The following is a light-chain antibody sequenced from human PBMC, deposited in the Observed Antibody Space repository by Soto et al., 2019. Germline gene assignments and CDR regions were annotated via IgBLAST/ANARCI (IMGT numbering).Light chain of an antibody. J-gene: IGKJ1*01. Sequence: DIQMTQSPSSLSASEGDRVTITCRASQGVTNHLAWYQQKPGEAPKRLVYDVSSLQSGVPSRFSGSGSGTEFTLTIISLQPEDLATYYCQQPYDFPWTFGQGTKMEMK. CDR2: DVS. CDR1: QGVTNH. V-gene: IGKV1-17*01. CDR3: QQPYDFPWT.